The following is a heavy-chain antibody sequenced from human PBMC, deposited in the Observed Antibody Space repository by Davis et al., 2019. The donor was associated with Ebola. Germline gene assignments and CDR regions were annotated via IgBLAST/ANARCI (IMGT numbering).Heavy chain of an antibody. CDR2: IWYDGSNK. Sequence: GESLKISCAASGFTFSSYGMHWVRQAPGKGLEWVAVIWYDGSNKYYADSVKGRFTISRDNSKNTLYLQMNSLRAEDTAVYYCAKDRDGYNPYFDYWGQGTQVTVSS. J-gene: IGHJ4*02. CDR3: AKDRDGYNPYFDY. CDR1: GFTFSSYG. D-gene: IGHD5-24*01. V-gene: IGHV3-30*02.